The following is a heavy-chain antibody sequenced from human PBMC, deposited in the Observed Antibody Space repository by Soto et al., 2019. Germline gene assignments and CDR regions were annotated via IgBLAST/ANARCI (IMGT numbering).Heavy chain of an antibody. J-gene: IGHJ6*01. CDR1: GGNFSKSA. CDR2: IIPLFDEA. Sequence: QVQLVQSGAEVKKPGSSVRVSCTASGGNFSKSAFSWVRQAPGQGLEWVGGIIPLFDEADYAPRFQGRVTITADESTTTDYLELRSLKSGDTAIYYSATAWPRGSMILIHSDNYGMDVWGQGTTVTVSS. CDR3: ATAWPRGSMILIHSDNYGMDV. V-gene: IGHV1-69*01. D-gene: IGHD3-16*01.